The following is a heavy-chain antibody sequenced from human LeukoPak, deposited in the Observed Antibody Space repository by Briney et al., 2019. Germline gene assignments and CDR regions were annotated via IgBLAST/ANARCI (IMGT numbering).Heavy chain of an antibody. V-gene: IGHV3-21*01. D-gene: IGHD3-16*01. Sequence: GGSLRLSCAASGFTFSSYGMHWVRQAPGKGLEWVSSISSSSSYIYYADSVKGRFTISRDNAKNSLYLQMNSLRAEGTAVYYCARRDFGYYYMDVWGKGTTVTVSS. CDR3: ARRDFGYYYMDV. CDR2: ISSSSSYI. CDR1: GFTFSSYG. J-gene: IGHJ6*03.